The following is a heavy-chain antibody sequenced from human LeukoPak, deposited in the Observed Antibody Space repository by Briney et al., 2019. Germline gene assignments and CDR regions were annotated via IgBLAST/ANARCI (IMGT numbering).Heavy chain of an antibody. Sequence: ASVKVSCKASGGTFSSYAISWVRQAPGQGLEWMGGIIPIFGTANYAQKFQGRVTITADKSTSTAYMELSSLRSEDTAVYYCARAGYISSWYDYYYYYMDVWGKGTTVTVSS. D-gene: IGHD6-13*01. V-gene: IGHV1-69*06. CDR1: GGTFSSYA. CDR3: ARAGYISSWYDYYYYYMDV. J-gene: IGHJ6*03. CDR2: IIPIFGTA.